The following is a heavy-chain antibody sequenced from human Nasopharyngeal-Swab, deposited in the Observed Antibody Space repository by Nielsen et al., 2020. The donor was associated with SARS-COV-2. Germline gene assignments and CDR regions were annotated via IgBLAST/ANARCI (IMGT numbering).Heavy chain of an antibody. V-gene: IGHV1-8*01. Sequence: ASVKVSCKASGCTFTSYDINWVRQATGQGLEWMGWMNPNSGNTGYAQKFQGRVTMTRNTSISTAYMELSSLRSEDTAVYYCAKAGRLEITGWFDPWGQGTLVTVSS. D-gene: IGHD1-1*01. CDR1: GCTFTSYD. J-gene: IGHJ5*02. CDR2: MNPNSGNT. CDR3: AKAGRLEITGWFDP.